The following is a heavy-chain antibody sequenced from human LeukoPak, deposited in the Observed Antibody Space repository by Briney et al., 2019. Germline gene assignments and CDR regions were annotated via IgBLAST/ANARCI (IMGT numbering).Heavy chain of an antibody. D-gene: IGHD6-19*01. CDR2: IKQDGSEN. J-gene: IGHJ6*02. CDR1: GFTFSSYW. Sequence: GGSLRLSWAASGFTFSSYWMSWVRQAPGKGLEWVANIKQDGSENYYVDSVKGRFTVSRDNARNSLYLQMNSLRPEDTAVYYCAKEPGYKQWPEVDVWGQGTTVTVSS. CDR3: AKEPGYKQWPEVDV. V-gene: IGHV3-7*01.